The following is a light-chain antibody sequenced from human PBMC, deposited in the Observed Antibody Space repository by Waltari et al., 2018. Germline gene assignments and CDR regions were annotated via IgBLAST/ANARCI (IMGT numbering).Light chain of an antibody. Sequence: IQMTQSPSSLSASVGDRVTITCRASQSISSSLNWYQQIPGKGPKLLIYVASTLRSGVPSRFSGSGSWTDFSLTISSLQPEDFATYYCQQSYTTAFTFGQGTKLEIK. V-gene: IGKV1-39*01. CDR3: QQSYTTAFT. J-gene: IGKJ2*01. CDR2: VAS. CDR1: QSISSS.